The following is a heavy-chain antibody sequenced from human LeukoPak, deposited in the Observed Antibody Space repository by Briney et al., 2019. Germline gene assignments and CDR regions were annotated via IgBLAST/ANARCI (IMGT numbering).Heavy chain of an antibody. CDR1: GGSISSYY. V-gene: IGHV4-59*01. D-gene: IGHD6-13*01. Sequence: PSETLSLTCTVSGGSISSYYWSWIRQPPGKGLEWIGYIYYSGSTNYNPSLKSRVTISVDTSENQFSLKLSSVTAADTAVYYCARGYSSSWLGYWGQGTLVTVSS. J-gene: IGHJ4*02. CDR3: ARGYSSSWLGY. CDR2: IYYSGST.